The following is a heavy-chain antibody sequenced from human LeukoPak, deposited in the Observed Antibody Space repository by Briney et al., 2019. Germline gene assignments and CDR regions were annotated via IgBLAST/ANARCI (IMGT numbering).Heavy chain of an antibody. CDR2: IIPILGIA. Sequence: SVKVSCKASGGTFSSYAISWVRQAPGQGLEWMGRIIPILGIATYAQKFQGRVTITADKSTSTAYMELSSLRSEDTAVYYCARGTYYYDSSGYYYHDYWGQGTLVTVSS. D-gene: IGHD3-22*01. CDR1: GGTFSSYA. CDR3: ARGTYYYDSSGYYYHDY. J-gene: IGHJ4*02. V-gene: IGHV1-69*04.